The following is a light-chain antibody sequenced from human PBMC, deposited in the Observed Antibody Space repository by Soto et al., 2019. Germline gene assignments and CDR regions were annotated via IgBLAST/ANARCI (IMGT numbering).Light chain of an antibody. J-gene: IGKJ4*01. Sequence: DIQMTQSPSSVSASVGDRVTTTCRASQGITNWLAWYQQKPGKAPKLLIYAASGLPSGVPSRFSGSGSGTDFTLTISSLQPEDFATYYCQQANSFPLTFGGGTKVDIK. CDR3: QQANSFPLT. CDR2: AAS. CDR1: QGITNW. V-gene: IGKV1-12*01.